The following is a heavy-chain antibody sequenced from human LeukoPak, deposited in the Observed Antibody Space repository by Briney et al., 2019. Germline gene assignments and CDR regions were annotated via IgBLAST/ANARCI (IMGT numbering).Heavy chain of an antibody. CDR1: GVSISSGGYS. Sequence: PSETLSLTCAVSGVSISSGGYSWSWIRQPPGKGLEWIGYIYYSGSTYYNPSLKSRVTISVDTSKNQFSLKLSSVTAADTAVYYCARGYTDGDVVFDYWGQGTLVTVSS. CDR2: IYYSGST. CDR3: ARGYTDGDVVFDY. D-gene: IGHD4-17*01. J-gene: IGHJ4*02. V-gene: IGHV4-30-4*07.